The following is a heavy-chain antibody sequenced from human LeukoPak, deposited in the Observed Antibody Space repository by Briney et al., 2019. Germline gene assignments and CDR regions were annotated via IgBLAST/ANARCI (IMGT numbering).Heavy chain of an antibody. J-gene: IGHJ3*02. Sequence: GGSLRLSCAASGFSLSNYWMHWVRQAPGKGLEWVSSISSSSSYIYYADSVKGRFTISRDNAKNSLYLQMNSLRAEDTAVYYCARVGGYGSGPYAFDIWGQGTMVTVSS. CDR2: ISSSSSYI. V-gene: IGHV3-21*01. D-gene: IGHD3-10*01. CDR3: ARVGGYGSGPYAFDI. CDR1: GFSLSNYW.